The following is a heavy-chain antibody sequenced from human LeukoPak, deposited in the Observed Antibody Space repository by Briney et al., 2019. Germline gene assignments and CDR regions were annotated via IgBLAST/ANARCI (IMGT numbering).Heavy chain of an antibody. CDR1: GFTFDDYA. J-gene: IGHJ4*02. D-gene: IGHD5-18*01. CDR3: AKDMGERGYSYGYSFDY. V-gene: IGHV3-9*01. CDR2: ISWKSDRI. Sequence: GGSLRLSCAASGFTFDDYAMHWVRQAPGKGLEWVSGISWKSDRIGYADSVKGRFTISRDNAKNSLYLQMNSLRAEDTALYYCAKDMGERGYSYGYSFDYWGQGTLVTVSS.